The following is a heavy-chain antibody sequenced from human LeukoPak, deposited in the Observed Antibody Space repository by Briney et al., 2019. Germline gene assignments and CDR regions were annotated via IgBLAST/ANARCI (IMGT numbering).Heavy chain of an antibody. Sequence: GGSLRLSCAASGFTFSSYSMNWVRQAPGKGLEWVSSISSSSSYIYYADSVKGRFTISRDNAKNSLYLQMNSLRAEDTAVYYCARDQYSSSWPPYLPDYWGQGTLVTVSS. V-gene: IGHV3-21*01. CDR2: ISSSSSYI. J-gene: IGHJ4*02. D-gene: IGHD6-13*01. CDR3: ARDQYSSSWPPYLPDY. CDR1: GFTFSSYS.